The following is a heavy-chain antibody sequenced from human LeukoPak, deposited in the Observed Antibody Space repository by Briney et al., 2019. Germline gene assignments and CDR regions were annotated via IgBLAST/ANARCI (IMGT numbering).Heavy chain of an antibody. D-gene: IGHD3-10*01. CDR3: ARDIVIGSGSCLD. J-gene: IGHJ4*02. Sequence: GGSLRLSCAASGFTFDDYAMYWVRQAPGKGLEWVSGISWNSGSIGYADSVKGRFTISRDNAKNTVYLQMNSLRVEDTAVYYCARDIVIGSGSCLDWGQGTLVTVSS. CDR1: GFTFDDYA. CDR2: ISWNSGSI. V-gene: IGHV3-9*01.